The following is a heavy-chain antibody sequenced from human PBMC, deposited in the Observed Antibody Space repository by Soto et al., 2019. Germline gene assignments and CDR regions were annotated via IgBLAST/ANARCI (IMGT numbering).Heavy chain of an antibody. CDR2: ISGSGGTI. D-gene: IGHD6-19*01. J-gene: IGHJ4*02. CDR1: GFTLSSYS. CDR3: ARETGLRSSGWSYYFDF. V-gene: IGHV3-48*02. Sequence: EVQLVESGGGMVQPGGSLRVSCAASGFTLSSYSMHWVRQAPGKGLEWVSYISGSGGTIYYADSVKGRFTISRDNAKNSLSGQMSSLRDEDTAVYFCARETGLRSSGWSYYFDFCGQGTRVTVSS.